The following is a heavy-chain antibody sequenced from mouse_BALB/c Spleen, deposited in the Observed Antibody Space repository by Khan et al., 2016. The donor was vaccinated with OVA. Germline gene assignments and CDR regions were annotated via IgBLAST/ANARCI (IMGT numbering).Heavy chain of an antibody. J-gene: IGHJ2*01. CDR3: ARKREPDYFDY. Sequence: QVQLQQSGPGLVAPSQSLSITCTVTGFSLTSYAIHWIRQTPGKGLEWLGVIWAGGSTNYNSALMSRMSISKDNSKSQVFLKMNSLQTHDTAMYYCARKREPDYFDYWGQGTTLTVSS. CDR1: GFSLTSYA. V-gene: IGHV2-9*02. CDR2: IWAGGST.